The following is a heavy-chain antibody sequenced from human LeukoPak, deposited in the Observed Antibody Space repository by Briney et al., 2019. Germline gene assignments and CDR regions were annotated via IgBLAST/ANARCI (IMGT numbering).Heavy chain of an antibody. Sequence: AXXKVSXKASGYTFTSYGISWVRQAPGQGVEWMGWISAYNGNTKYAQKLQGRVTMNTETSTSTDYMEVRRVRYEDTGVYYCARCRRDYDFWSCYLTFDYWGQGTLVTVSS. D-gene: IGHD3-3*01. CDR3: ARCRRDYDFWSCYLTFDY. CDR2: ISAYNGNT. V-gene: IGHV1-18*01. CDR1: GYTFTSYG. J-gene: IGHJ4*02.